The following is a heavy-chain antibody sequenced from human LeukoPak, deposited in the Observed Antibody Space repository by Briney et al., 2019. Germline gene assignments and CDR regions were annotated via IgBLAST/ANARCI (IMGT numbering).Heavy chain of an antibody. D-gene: IGHD4-17*01. CDR1: GGSISSSSYY. Sequence: SETLSLTCTVSGGSISSSSYYWGWIRQPPGKGLEWIGSIYYSGSTYYNPSLKSRVTISVDTSKNQFSLKLSSVTAADTAVYYCARPRAKIGGDYYFDYWGQGTLVTVSS. J-gene: IGHJ4*02. CDR3: ARPRAKIGGDYYFDY. V-gene: IGHV4-39*01. CDR2: IYYSGST.